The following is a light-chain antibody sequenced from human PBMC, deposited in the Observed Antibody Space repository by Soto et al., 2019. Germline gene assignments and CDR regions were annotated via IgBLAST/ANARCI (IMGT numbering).Light chain of an antibody. CDR1: SSYPGAYEY. CDR2: DVS. Sequence: QPVLTQPPSRSGSPRQSGTISFPGTSSYPGAYEYVSWYQQHPGKAPKLMIYDVSNRPSGVSNRFSGSKSGNTASLTISGLQAEDEADYYCSSYTSSSTPYVFGTGTKVTVL. V-gene: IGLV2-14*01. J-gene: IGLJ1*01. CDR3: SSYTSSSTPYV.